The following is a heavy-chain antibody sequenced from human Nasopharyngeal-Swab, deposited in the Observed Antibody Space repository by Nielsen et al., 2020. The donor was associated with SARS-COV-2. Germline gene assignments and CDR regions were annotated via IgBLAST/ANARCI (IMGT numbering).Heavy chain of an antibody. V-gene: IGHV3-21*01. CDR3: ARDGLDYDFWSAYFMDV. J-gene: IGHJ6*02. Sequence: GASVKISCAASGFTFNNYNFNWVRQAPGKGLEWVSSISSSSSYIYYADSVKGRFTISRDNAKNSLYLQMNSLRAEDTAVYYCARDGLDYDFWSAYFMDVWGQGTTVTVSS. CDR2: ISSSSSYI. CDR1: GFTFNNYN. D-gene: IGHD3-3*01.